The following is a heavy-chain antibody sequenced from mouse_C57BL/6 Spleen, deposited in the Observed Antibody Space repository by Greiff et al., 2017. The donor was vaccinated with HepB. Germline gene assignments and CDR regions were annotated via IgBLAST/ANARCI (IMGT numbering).Heavy chain of an antibody. CDR3: AGKEENGSSSFDY. CDR1: GFTFSSYA. CDR2: ISDGGSYT. J-gene: IGHJ2*01. Sequence: EVHLVESGGGLVKPGGSLKLSCAASGFTFSSYAMSWVRQTPEKRLEWVATISDGGSYTYYPDNVKGRFTISSDNAKNNLYLQMSHLKSEDTAMYYCAGKEENGSSSFDYWGQGTTRTVSS. V-gene: IGHV5-4*01. D-gene: IGHD1-1*01.